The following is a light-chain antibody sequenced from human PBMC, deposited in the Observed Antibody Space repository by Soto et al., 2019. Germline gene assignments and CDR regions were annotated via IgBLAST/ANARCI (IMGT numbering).Light chain of an antibody. CDR2: AAS. CDR1: QGINNW. CDR3: QQANSFPLT. Sequence: DIQMTQSPSSVSASVGDRVTITCRASQGINNWLAWYQQKPGEDPKLLIYAASSLQSGVPSRFSGSGSGTDFTLTINSLQPEDFATYCCQQANSFPLTFGGGTKVEIK. J-gene: IGKJ4*01. V-gene: IGKV1-12*01.